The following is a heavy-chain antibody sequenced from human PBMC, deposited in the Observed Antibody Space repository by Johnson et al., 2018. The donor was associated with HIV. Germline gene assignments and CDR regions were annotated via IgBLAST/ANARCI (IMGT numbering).Heavy chain of an antibody. V-gene: IGHV3-13*01. CDR1: GFTFSSYD. J-gene: IGHJ3*02. CDR2: IGTAGDT. Sequence: VQLVESGGGLKQPGGSLRLSCAASGFTFSSYDMHWVRQATGKGLEWVSTIGTAGDTYYPGSVKGRFTVSRDNSKNTLYLQMNSLRDEDTAVYYCARDLRVFDWFNAYDAFDIWGQGTMVTVSS. CDR3: ARDLRVFDWFNAYDAFDI. D-gene: IGHD3-9*01.